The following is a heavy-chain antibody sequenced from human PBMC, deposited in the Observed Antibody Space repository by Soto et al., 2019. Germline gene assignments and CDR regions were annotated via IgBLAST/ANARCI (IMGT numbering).Heavy chain of an antibody. J-gene: IGHJ4*02. CDR2: MSYSGTT. Sequence: SETLSLTCSVSGGSISSYFWSWIRQPPGKGLDDIWYMSYSGTTNYNTSLKRRITISVVTSKIQFSLKLSSVTAADTAVYYCARGAYGVAVLHWGRGTLVTVSS. CDR1: GGSISSYF. V-gene: IGHV4-59*08. CDR3: ARGAYGVAVLH. D-gene: IGHD4-17*01.